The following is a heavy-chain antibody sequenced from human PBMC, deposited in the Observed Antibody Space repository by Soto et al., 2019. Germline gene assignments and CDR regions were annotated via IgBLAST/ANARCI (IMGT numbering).Heavy chain of an antibody. CDR1: GGSISSSSYY. J-gene: IGHJ1*01. V-gene: IGHV4-39*02. CDR2: IYYSGRT. CDR3: AREGPPIRAHNPPEYFQH. Sequence: PSETLSLTCTVSGGSISSSSYYWGWIRQPPGKGLEWIGSIYYSGRTYYNPSLKSRVTLSLDTSKNQFSLNLSSVTAADTAVYYCAREGPPIRAHNPPEYFQHWGQGTPVTVSS.